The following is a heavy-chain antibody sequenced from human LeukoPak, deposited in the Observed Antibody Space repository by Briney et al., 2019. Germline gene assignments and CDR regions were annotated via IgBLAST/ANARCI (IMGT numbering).Heavy chain of an antibody. D-gene: IGHD6-19*01. Sequence: PSETLSLTCTVSGGSISSSSYYWGWIRQPPGKGLEWIGEINHSGSTNYNPSLKSRVTISIDTSKNQFSLKLSSVTAADTAVYYCARGRWLTYWGQGTLVTVSS. CDR1: GGSISSSSYY. CDR3: ARGRWLTY. CDR2: INHSGST. V-gene: IGHV4-39*07. J-gene: IGHJ4*02.